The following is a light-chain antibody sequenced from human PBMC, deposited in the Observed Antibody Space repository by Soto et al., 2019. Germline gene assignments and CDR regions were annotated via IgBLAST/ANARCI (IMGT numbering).Light chain of an antibody. V-gene: IGKV3-15*01. J-gene: IGKJ3*01. CDR2: GAS. Sequence: EIMMTQSPGTLSVSPGEGATLSCPASQRVNPNLAWYQQKPGQPPRLLLYGASTRATGIPVRFRGSGSGTEFTLSISSLQSEDSAVYYGHQYNSGPRGTFGAGTKVDIK. CDR3: HQYNSGPRGT. CDR1: QRVNPN.